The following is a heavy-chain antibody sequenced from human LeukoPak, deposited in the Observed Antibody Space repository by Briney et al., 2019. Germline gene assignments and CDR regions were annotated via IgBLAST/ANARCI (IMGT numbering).Heavy chain of an antibody. CDR3: AREKLPTRSYYYYYMDV. CDR2: INPNSGGT. D-gene: IGHD1-7*01. CDR1: GCTFTGYY. Sequence: ASVKVSCKASGCTFTGYYMHWVRQAPGQGLEWMGWINPNSGGTNYAQKFQGRVTMTRDTSISTAYMELSRLRSDDTAVYYCAREKLPTRSYYYYYMDVWGKGTTVTVSS. V-gene: IGHV1-2*02. J-gene: IGHJ6*03.